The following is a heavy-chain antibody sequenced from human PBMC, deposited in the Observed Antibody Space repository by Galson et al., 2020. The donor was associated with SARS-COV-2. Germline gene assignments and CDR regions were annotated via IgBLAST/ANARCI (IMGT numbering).Heavy chain of an antibody. Sequence: GESLKISCTTSGFTFGDYSMSWFRQAPGKGLEWVGLMARRHESGITEYAASVKGRFIISRDDSKGIAYLDMNGLKTEDTGLYYCTRDSYGRFPDDTFDIWGHGTMVSVSS. V-gene: IGHV3-49*03. D-gene: IGHD3-3*01. CDR1: GFTFGDYS. CDR3: TRDSYGRFPDDTFDI. J-gene: IGHJ3*02. CDR2: MARRHESGIT.